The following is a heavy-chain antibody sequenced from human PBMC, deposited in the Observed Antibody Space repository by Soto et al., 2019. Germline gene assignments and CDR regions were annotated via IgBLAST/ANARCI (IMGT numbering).Heavy chain of an antibody. J-gene: IGHJ5*02. CDR1: GYTFTGYY. CDR2: INPNSGGT. CDR3: AREGSNGYNWFDP. D-gene: IGHD4-4*01. Sequence: GASVKVSCKASGYTFTGYYMHWVRQAPGQGLEWMGWINPNSGGTNYAQRFQGWVTMTRDTSISTAYMELSRLRSDDTAVYYCAREGSNGYNWFDPWGQGTLVTVS. V-gene: IGHV1-2*04.